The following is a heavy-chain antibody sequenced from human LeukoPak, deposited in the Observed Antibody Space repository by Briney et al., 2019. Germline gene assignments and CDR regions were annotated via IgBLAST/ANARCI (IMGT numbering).Heavy chain of an antibody. CDR2: ITSSSSTI. CDR3: ARRCSSASCYDY. Sequence: PGGSLRLSCAASGFTFSSYNMNWVRQAPGKGLEWVSYITSSSSTIYYADSVKGRFTISRDNDRNSLYLQMNSLRAEDTAVYYCARRCSSASCYDYWGQRTLVTVSS. V-gene: IGHV3-48*01. J-gene: IGHJ4*02. D-gene: IGHD2-2*01. CDR1: GFTFSSYN.